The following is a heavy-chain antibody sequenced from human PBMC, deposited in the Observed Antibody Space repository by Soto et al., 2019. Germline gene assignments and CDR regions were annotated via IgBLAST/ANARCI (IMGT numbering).Heavy chain of an antibody. V-gene: IGHV1-69*13. Sequence: SVKVSCKASGGTFSSYAISCVRQAPGQGLEWMGGIIPIFGTANYAQKFQGRVTITADESTSTAYMELSSLRSEDTAVYYCARGLTTVTTNFDYWGQGTLVTVSS. D-gene: IGHD4-17*01. CDR3: ARGLTTVTTNFDY. CDR1: GGTFSSYA. J-gene: IGHJ4*02. CDR2: IIPIFGTA.